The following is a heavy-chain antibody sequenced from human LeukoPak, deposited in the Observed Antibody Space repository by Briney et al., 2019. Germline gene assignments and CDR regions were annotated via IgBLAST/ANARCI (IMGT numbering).Heavy chain of an antibody. CDR3: AKAAQVAGRPNLGGHFDY. CDR2: ISGSGGRT. J-gene: IGHJ4*02. CDR1: EFTFSSYA. Sequence: GGSLRLSCAASEFTFSSYAMSWVRQAPGKGLEWVSAISGSGGRTYYAESLKGRFTISRDNNENTLYLQMNSLRAEDTAVYYCAKAAQVAGRPNLGGHFDYWGQGTLVTVSS. D-gene: IGHD6-6*01. V-gene: IGHV3-23*01.